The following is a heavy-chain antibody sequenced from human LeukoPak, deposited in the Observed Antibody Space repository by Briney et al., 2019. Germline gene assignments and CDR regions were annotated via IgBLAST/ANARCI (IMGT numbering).Heavy chain of an antibody. Sequence: GGSLRLSCAASGFTFSSTSMSWVRQAPGKGLEWVSAISGSGGSTYYADSVKGRFTISRDNSKNTLYLQMNSLRAEDTAVYYCARVRRGWLQFGPFDYWGQGTLVTVSS. J-gene: IGHJ4*02. D-gene: IGHD5-24*01. V-gene: IGHV3-23*01. CDR2: ISGSGGST. CDR3: ARVRRGWLQFGPFDY. CDR1: GFTFSSTS.